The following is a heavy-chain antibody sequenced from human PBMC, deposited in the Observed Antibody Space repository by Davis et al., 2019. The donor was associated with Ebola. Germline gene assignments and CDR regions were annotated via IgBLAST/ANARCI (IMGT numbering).Heavy chain of an antibody. CDR3: VRVVGAVDY. Sequence: ASVKVSCKASGYTFTSYGISWVRQAPGQGLEWMGGIIPIFGTANYAQKFQGRVTMTRNTPIPTAYMELSSLRSEDTAVYYCVRVVGAVDYWGQGTLVTVSS. V-gene: IGHV1-8*02. CDR1: GYTFTSYG. D-gene: IGHD2-21*01. J-gene: IGHJ4*02. CDR2: IIPIFGTA.